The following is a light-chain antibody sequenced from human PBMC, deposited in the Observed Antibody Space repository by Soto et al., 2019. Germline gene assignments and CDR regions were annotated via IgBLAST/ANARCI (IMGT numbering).Light chain of an antibody. J-gene: IGKJ3*01. CDR3: QQNDNLPLFT. CDR1: QDISNY. CDR2: DAS. V-gene: IGKV1-33*01. Sequence: DIQMTQSPSSLSASVGDRVTITCQASQDISNYLNWYQQKPGKAPKLLIYDASNLETGVPSRFSGSGSGTGFTFTISSLQPEDFATYYCQQNDNLPLFTFGPGTKVDV.